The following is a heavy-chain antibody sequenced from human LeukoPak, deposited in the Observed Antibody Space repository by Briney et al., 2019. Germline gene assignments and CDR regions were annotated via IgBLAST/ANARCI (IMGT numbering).Heavy chain of an antibody. CDR1: GFTFSSYG. J-gene: IGHJ3*02. V-gene: IGHV3-30*03. Sequence: GRSLRLSCAASGFTFSSYGMHWVRQAPGKGLEWVAVISYDGSNKYYADSVKGRFTISRDNARNSVYLQMNSLRAEDTAVYYCARSYMVGTTTRALDIWGQGTMLTVSS. D-gene: IGHD1-26*01. CDR3: ARSYMVGTTTRALDI. CDR2: ISYDGSNK.